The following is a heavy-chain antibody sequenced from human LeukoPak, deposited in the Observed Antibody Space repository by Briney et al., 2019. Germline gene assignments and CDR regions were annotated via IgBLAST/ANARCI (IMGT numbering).Heavy chain of an antibody. J-gene: IGHJ3*02. Sequence: PSETLSPTCTVSGGSISSYYWSWIRQPPGKGLEWIGYIYYSGSTNYNPSLKSRVTISVDTSKNQFSLKLSSVTAADTAVYYCARDTKYYYDSSGYTRNAFDIWGQGTMVTVSS. CDR1: GGSISSYY. CDR2: IYYSGST. D-gene: IGHD3-22*01. V-gene: IGHV4-59*01. CDR3: ARDTKYYYDSSGYTRNAFDI.